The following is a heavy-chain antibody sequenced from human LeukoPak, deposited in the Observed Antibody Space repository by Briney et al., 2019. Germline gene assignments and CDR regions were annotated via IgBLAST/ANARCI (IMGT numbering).Heavy chain of an antibody. V-gene: IGHV3-23*01. D-gene: IGHD5-18*01. CDR1: GFTFSSYA. Sequence: GGSLRLPCAASGFTFSSYAMSWVRQAPEKGLEWVSAITGGGVDTYYADSVRGRFTISRDNSKNTLYLQMSSLRAEDTAVYYCAKEVYNYGYKGLDYWGQGTLVTVSS. CDR3: AKEVYNYGYKGLDY. CDR2: ITGGGVDT. J-gene: IGHJ4*02.